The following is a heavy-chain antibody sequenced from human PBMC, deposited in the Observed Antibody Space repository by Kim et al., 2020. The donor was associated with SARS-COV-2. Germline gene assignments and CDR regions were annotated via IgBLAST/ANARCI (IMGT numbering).Heavy chain of an antibody. V-gene: IGHV3-23*01. CDR2: GDT. Sequence: GDTYYADSVRGRLTVSRDNSRNTLYLQMNSLRAEDTAVYYCAKDRCPSEYWGLGTLVTVSS. D-gene: IGHD2-2*01. J-gene: IGHJ4*02. CDR3: AKDRCPSEY.